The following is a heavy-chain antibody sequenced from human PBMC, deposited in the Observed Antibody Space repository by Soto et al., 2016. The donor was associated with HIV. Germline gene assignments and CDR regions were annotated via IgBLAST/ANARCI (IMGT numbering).Heavy chain of an antibody. CDR3: ARDRGYYYGSGSSKAVYYYGMDV. CDR2: INWNGGST. Sequence: EVQLVESGGGVVRPGGSLRLSCAASGFTFDDYGMSWVRQAPGKGLEWVSGINWNGGSTSYVDSVKGRFTIFRDNAKNSLYLQMNSLRVEDTALYYCARDRGYYYGSGSSKAVYYYGMDVWGQGTTVTVSS. J-gene: IGHJ6*02. V-gene: IGHV3-20*04. D-gene: IGHD3-10*01. CDR1: GFTFDDYG.